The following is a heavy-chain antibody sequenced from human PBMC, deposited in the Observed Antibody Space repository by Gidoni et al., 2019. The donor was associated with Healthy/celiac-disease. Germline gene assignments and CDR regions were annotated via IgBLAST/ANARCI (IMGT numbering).Heavy chain of an antibody. Sequence: QVQLQASGPGQVKPSGTLSLPCAVSGGSISSSNWWSWVRQPPGKGLEWIGEIYHSGSTNYNTSLKSRVTISVDKSKNQFSLKLSSVTAADTAVYYCATLGVLWFGELRYWYFDLWGRGTLVTVSS. D-gene: IGHD3-10*01. CDR1: GGSISSSNW. CDR3: ATLGVLWFGELRYWYFDL. J-gene: IGHJ2*01. CDR2: IYHSGST. V-gene: IGHV4-4*02.